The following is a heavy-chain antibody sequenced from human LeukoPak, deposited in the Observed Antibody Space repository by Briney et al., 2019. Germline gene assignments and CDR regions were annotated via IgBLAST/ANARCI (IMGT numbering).Heavy chain of an antibody. J-gene: IGHJ4*02. CDR3: LFRGVIWDFDY. CDR1: GYTFTSCG. D-gene: IGHD3-10*01. V-gene: IGHV1-18*01. Sequence: ASVSLSCEASGYTFTSCGISWVRQAPGQGLEWMGWISAYNGNTNYAQKLQGRVTMTTDTSTSTAYMELRSLRSDDTAVYYCLFRGVIWDFDYWGQGTLVTVYS. CDR2: ISAYNGNT.